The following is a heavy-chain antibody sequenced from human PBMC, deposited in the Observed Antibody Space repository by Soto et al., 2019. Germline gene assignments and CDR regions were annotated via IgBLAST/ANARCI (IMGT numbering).Heavy chain of an antibody. Sequence: QVQLQESGPGLVKPSQTLSLTCTVSGGSISSGDYYWSWIRQPPGKGLEWIGSIYYSGSTYYNPYLKSRVTISVDPPKNQFSLKLSSVTAADTAVYNCASRKSSPYVDYWGQGTLVTVSS. D-gene: IGHD2-2*01. CDR2: IYYSGST. CDR1: GGSISSGDYY. V-gene: IGHV4-30-4*01. CDR3: ASRKSSPYVDY. J-gene: IGHJ4*02.